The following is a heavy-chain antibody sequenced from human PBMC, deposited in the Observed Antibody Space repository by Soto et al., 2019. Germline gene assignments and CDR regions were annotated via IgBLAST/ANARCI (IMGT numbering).Heavy chain of an antibody. J-gene: IGHJ4*01. V-gene: IGHV6-1*01. Sequence: SQTLSLTCAISGDSVSSKSAAWHWIRQSPSRGLEWLGRTYYRSKWSSNYAASVKSRITINPDTSKNQFSLQLRSVTPDDTAMYYCARTGDYRVDYWGHGTLVTVSS. CDR3: ARTGDYRVDY. CDR1: GDSVSSKSAA. CDR2: TYYRSKWSS. D-gene: IGHD7-27*01.